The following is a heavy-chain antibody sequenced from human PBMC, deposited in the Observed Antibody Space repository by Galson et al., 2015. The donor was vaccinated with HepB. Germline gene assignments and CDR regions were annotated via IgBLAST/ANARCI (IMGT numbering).Heavy chain of an antibody. CDR3: ARDRSRSNFYYGIDV. V-gene: IGHV3-48*01. CDR2: ISSTSGTI. Sequence: SLRLSCAASGLSIGGYCMNWVRQAPGKGLEWISYISSTSGTIYYADSVKGRFTISRDNAKNSVYLQMNSLRAEDTAVYFCARDRSRSNFYYGIDVWGQGTTVTVSS. J-gene: IGHJ6*02. CDR1: GLSIGGYC.